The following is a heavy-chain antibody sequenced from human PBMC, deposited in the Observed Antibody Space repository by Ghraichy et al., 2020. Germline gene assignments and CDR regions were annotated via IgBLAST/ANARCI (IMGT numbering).Heavy chain of an antibody. V-gene: IGHV4-34*01. CDR2: IYPTGST. CDR3: ARGRYCGGGGCYPQPYSFDS. CDR1: GGPFGGYY. Sequence: SETLSLTCAVYGGPFGGYYWNLIRQPPGKGLEWIGEIYPTGSTNSNPSLASRITISVDASRKQFSLRLASVTAADTAIYYCARGRYCGGGGCYPQPYSFDSWGQGTLVTVSS. J-gene: IGHJ4*02. D-gene: IGHD2-15*01.